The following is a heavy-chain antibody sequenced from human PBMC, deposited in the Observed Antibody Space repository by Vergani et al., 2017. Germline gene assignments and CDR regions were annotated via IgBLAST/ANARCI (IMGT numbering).Heavy chain of an antibody. Sequence: QVKLQESGPGLVKPSETLVLTCTVSGASVNSYYWSWIRQPPGKGLEWMGYVSFRGDTLYDPSVKGRMTISLNTSSNQFSLYLTSVTAADTAVYYCARSRIYYGAGSPDYWGQGTLVTVSS. CDR1: GASVNSYY. CDR3: ARSRIYYGAGSPDY. J-gene: IGHJ4*02. CDR2: VSFRGDT. V-gene: IGHV4-59*02. D-gene: IGHD3-10*01.